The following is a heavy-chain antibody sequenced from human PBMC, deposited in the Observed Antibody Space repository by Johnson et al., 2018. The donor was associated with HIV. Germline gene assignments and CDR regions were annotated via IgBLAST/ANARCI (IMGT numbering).Heavy chain of an antibody. V-gene: IGHV3-NL1*01. D-gene: IGHD6-19*01. CDR1: GFTFSSYA. CDR2: IFSGGST. CDR3: ANIAVVYAFDI. J-gene: IGHJ3*02. Sequence: VQLVESGGGVVQPGRSLRLSCAASGFTFSSYAMHWVRQAPGKGLEWVSVIFSGGSTYYADSVNGRFTISRDNSKNTLYLQMNSLRAEDTAVYYCANIAVVYAFDIWGQGTMVTVSS.